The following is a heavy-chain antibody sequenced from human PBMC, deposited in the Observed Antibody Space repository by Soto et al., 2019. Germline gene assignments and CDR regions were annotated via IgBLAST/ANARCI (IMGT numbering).Heavy chain of an antibody. D-gene: IGHD5-18*01. CDR2: IYYGGST. Sequence: QVQLQESGPGLVKPSQTLSLTCTVSGGSISSGDYYWSWIRQPPGKGLEWIGYIYYGGSTYYNPSLKIRVNISVDTSNNHFSLKMSSVTAADTEVYYCASASPVVTDVWGQGTTVTVSS. CDR3: ASASPVVTDV. CDR1: GGSISSGDYY. V-gene: IGHV4-30-4*01. J-gene: IGHJ6*02.